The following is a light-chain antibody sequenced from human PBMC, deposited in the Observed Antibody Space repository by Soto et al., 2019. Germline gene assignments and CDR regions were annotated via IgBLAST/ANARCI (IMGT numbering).Light chain of an antibody. CDR2: EAS. Sequence: DIQMTQSPSSLSASVGDRVTITCRASQSIVTWLAWYQQKPGKAPKLLIYEASSLESGVPSRFSGTGSGTEFTLTMSSLQPDDSATYYCQQFNSSPYTFGQGTKVEIK. CDR3: QQFNSSPYT. CDR1: QSIVTW. V-gene: IGKV1-5*03. J-gene: IGKJ2*01.